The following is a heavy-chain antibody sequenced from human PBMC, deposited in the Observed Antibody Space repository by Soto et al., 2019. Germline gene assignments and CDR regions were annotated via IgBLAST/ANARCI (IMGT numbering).Heavy chain of an antibody. D-gene: IGHD5-12*01. CDR2: ISYDGSNK. Sequence: PGGSLRLSCAASGFTFSSYGMHWVRQAPGKGLEWVAVISYDGSNKYYADSVKGRFTISRDNSKNTLYLQMNSLRAEDTAVYYCAKDLDGYNTYGMDVWGQGTTVTVSS. CDR3: AKDLDGYNTYGMDV. J-gene: IGHJ6*02. V-gene: IGHV3-30*18. CDR1: GFTFSSYG.